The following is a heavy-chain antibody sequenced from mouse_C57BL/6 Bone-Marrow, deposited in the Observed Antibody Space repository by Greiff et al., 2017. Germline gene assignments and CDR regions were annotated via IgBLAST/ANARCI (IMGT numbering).Heavy chain of an antibody. J-gene: IGHJ4*01. CDR3: ASNWYYAMDY. D-gene: IGHD4-1*01. Sequence: VQLQQSGPELVKPGASVKISCKASGYAFSSSWMNWVQQRPGKGLEWIGRIYPGDGDTNYNGKFKGKATLTADKSSSTAYMQLSSLTSEDAAVYFCASNWYYAMDYWGQGTSGTVSS. CDR1: GYAFSSSW. V-gene: IGHV1-82*01. CDR2: IYPGDGDT.